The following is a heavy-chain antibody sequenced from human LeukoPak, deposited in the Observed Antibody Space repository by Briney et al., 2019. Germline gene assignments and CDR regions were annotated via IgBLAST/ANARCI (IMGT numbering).Heavy chain of an antibody. CDR1: GGTFSSYA. CDR3: ARSTIFGVVIYGYYLDY. J-gene: IGHJ4*02. V-gene: IGHV1-69*13. Sequence: EASVKVSCKASGGTFSSYAISWVRQAPGQGLEWMGGIIPIFGTANYAQKFQGRVTITADESTSTAYMELSSLRSEDTAVYYCARSTIFGVVIYGYYLDYWGQGTLVTVSS. CDR2: IIPIFGTA. D-gene: IGHD3-3*01.